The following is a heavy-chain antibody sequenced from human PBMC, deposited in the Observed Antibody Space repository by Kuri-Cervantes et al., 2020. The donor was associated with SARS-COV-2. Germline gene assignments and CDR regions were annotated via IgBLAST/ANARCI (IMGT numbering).Heavy chain of an antibody. CDR3: ARGMVRGIIQYYYYAMDV. Sequence: ASVKVSCKASGYTFTGYYMHWVRQAPGQGLEWMGWINPNSGGTNYAQKFQGWVTMTRDTSISTAYMELSRLRSDDTAVYYCARGMVRGIIQYYYYAMDVWCQGTTVTVSS. D-gene: IGHD3-10*01. CDR2: INPNSGGT. J-gene: IGHJ6*02. CDR1: GYTFTGYY. V-gene: IGHV1-2*04.